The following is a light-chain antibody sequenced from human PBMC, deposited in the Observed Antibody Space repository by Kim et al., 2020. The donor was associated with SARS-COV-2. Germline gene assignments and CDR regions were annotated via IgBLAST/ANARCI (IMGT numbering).Light chain of an antibody. J-gene: IGLJ2*01. CDR2: DNI. V-gene: IGLV1-51*01. CDR1: TSNIGKNF. Sequence: MITISSSGATSNIGKNFVSWYQPLPGTAPKVLIYDNIKRPSGIPDRFSGSKSDTSATLGITGLQAGDEADYYCGVWDDSVSAVLFGGGTKVTVL. CDR3: GVWDDSVSAVL.